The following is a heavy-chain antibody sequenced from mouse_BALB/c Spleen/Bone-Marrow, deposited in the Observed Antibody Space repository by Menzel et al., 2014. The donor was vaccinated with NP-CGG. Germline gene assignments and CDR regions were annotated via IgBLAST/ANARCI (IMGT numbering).Heavy chain of an antibody. J-gene: IGHJ3*01. CDR2: IDPANGNT. Sequence: EVQLQQSGAELAKPGASVKLSCTASGFNIXDTYMHWVKQRPEQGLEWIGRIDPANGNTKYDPKFQGKATITADTSSNTAYLQLSSLTSEDTAVYYCATYYRYDRRFAYWGQGTLVTVSA. V-gene: IGHV14-3*02. D-gene: IGHD2-14*01. CDR3: ATYYRYDRRFAY. CDR1: GFNIXDTY.